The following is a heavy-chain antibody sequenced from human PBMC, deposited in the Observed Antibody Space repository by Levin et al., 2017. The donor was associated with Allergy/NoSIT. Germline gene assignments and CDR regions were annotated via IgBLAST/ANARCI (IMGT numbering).Heavy chain of an antibody. CDR3: AREGGRGYSYGWDVP. CDR1: GGSISSYY. J-gene: IGHJ5*02. V-gene: IGHV4-59*01. CDR2: IYYSGST. Sequence: SQTLSLTCTVSGGSISSYYWSWIRQPPGKGLEWIGYIYYSGSTNYNPSLKSRVTISVDTSKNQFSLKLSSVTAADTAVYYCAREGGRGYSYGWDVPWGQGTLVTVSS. D-gene: IGHD5-18*01.